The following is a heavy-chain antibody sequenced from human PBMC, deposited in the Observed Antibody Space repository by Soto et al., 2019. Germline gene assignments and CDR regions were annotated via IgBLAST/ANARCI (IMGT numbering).Heavy chain of an antibody. CDR3: ARSPGRYYDSSGYFEY. CDR1: GGTFSSYA. CDR2: IIPIFGTA. Sequence: ASVKVSCKASGGTFSSYAISWVRQAPGQGLEWMGGIIPIFGTANYAQKFQGRVTITADESTSTAYMELSSLRSEDTAVYYCARSPGRYYDSSGYFEYWGQGTLVTVSS. D-gene: IGHD3-22*01. J-gene: IGHJ4*02. V-gene: IGHV1-69*13.